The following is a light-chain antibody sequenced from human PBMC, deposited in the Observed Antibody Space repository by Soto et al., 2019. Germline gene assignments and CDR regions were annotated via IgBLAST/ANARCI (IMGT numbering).Light chain of an antibody. CDR1: HGLFNF. V-gene: IGKV1-9*01. CDR3: QQTYYSPYT. J-gene: IGKJ2*01. Sequence: PLTQSPSSLSASVGDSVIITCRATHGLFNFPAWYQQKPGKAPNLLIYGGSSLHSGVPSRFSGSGSGTDFTLTINRLQPEDFATYYCQQTYYSPYTFGQGTRLEIK. CDR2: GGS.